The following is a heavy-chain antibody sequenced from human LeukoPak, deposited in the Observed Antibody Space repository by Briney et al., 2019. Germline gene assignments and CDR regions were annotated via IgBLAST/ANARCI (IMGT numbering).Heavy chain of an antibody. CDR2: ISSISSYI. Sequence: GESLRLSCAASGFTFSTYNMNWVRQAPGKGLEWVSSISSISSYIYYADSVKGRFTISRNNAKNSLYLQMNSLRAEDTAVYYWARVKDPAYPGAFDIWGQGTRATVSS. J-gene: IGHJ3*02. CDR3: ARVKDPAYPGAFDI. V-gene: IGHV3-21*01. CDR1: GFTFSTYN.